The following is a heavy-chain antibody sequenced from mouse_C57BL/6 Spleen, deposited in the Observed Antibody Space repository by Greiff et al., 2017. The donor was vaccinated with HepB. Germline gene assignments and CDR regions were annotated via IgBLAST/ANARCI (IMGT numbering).Heavy chain of an antibody. J-gene: IGHJ1*03. CDR2: ISSGSSTI. D-gene: IGHD2-1*01. CDR1: GFTFSDYG. CDR3: ASYYGTGGYWYFDV. V-gene: IGHV5-17*01. Sequence: VQLQQSGGGLVKPGGSLKLSCAASGFTFSDYGMHWVRQAPEKGLEWVAYISSGSSTIYYADTVKGRFTISRDNAKNTLFLQMTSLRSEDTAMYYCASYYGTGGYWYFDVWGTGTTVTVSS.